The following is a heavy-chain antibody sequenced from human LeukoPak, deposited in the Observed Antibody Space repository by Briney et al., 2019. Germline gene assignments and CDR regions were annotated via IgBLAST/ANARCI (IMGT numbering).Heavy chain of an antibody. J-gene: IGHJ4*02. V-gene: IGHV4-31*03. CDR3: ARLEMATTYYFDY. D-gene: IGHD5-24*01. CDR2: IYYSGST. CDR1: GGSISTNDYY. Sequence: SETLSLTCTMSGGSISTNDYYWGWIRQHPGKGLEWIGYIYYSGSTYYNPSLKSRVTISVDTSKNQFSLKLSSVTAADTAVYYCARLEMATTYYFDYWGQGTLVTVSS.